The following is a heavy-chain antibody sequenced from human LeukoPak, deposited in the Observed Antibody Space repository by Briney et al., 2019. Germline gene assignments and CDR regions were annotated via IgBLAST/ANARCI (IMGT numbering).Heavy chain of an antibody. D-gene: IGHD6-6*01. CDR2: ITSSST. Sequence: GGSLRLSCAASGFTLSTYNTHWVRQAPGKGLEWVSSITSSSTYYADSVKGRFTISRDNAENTLYLQMNSLRAEDTAVYYCARDDRSRAVRLGYYYGMDVWGQGTTVTVSS. CDR3: ARDDRSRAVRLGYYYGMDV. V-gene: IGHV3-21*01. CDR1: GFTLSTYN. J-gene: IGHJ6*02.